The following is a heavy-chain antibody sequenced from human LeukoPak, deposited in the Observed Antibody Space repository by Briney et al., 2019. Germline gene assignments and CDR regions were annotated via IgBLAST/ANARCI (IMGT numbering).Heavy chain of an antibody. CDR3: ARDNYYYDSSAYYPYNFDY. CDR1: GGSISSGSYY. V-gene: IGHV4-61*02. Sequence: SETLSLTCTVSGGSISSGSYYWSWIRQPAGKTLEWIGRIHTSGSTNYNSSLKSRVTMSVDTSKNQFSLKLSSVTAADTAVYYCARDNYYYDSSAYYPYNFDYWGQGTLVTVSS. D-gene: IGHD3-22*01. J-gene: IGHJ4*02. CDR2: IHTSGST.